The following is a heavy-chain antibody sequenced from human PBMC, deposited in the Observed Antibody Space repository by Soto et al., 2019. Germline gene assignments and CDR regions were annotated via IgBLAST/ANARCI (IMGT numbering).Heavy chain of an antibody. CDR3: ARDMGLSGHGSEFDY. D-gene: IGHD5-12*01. V-gene: IGHV3-7*03. CDR1: GFTFSPYW. CDR2: INQLGSET. J-gene: IGHJ4*02. Sequence: GGSLRLSCVASGFTFSPYWMNWVRQAPGKGLEWVAIINQLGSETYYVASVKGRFTISRDNARDSLYLQMDGLRAEDTAVYYCARDMGLSGHGSEFDYWGQGTVVTVSS.